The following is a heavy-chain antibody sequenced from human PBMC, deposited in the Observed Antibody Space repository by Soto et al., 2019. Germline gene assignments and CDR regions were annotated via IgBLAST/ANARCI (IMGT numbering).Heavy chain of an antibody. CDR2: ISGSGGST. J-gene: IGHJ5*02. CDR3: AKYLLIAARGSAVGGLDWFDP. V-gene: IGHV3-23*01. Sequence: PGGSLRLSCAASGFTFSSYAMSWVRQAPGKGLEWVSAISGSGGSTYYADSVKGRFTISRDNSKNTLYLQMNSLRAEDTAVYYCAKYLLIAARGSAVGGLDWFDPWGQGTLVTVSS. D-gene: IGHD6-6*01. CDR1: GFTFSSYA.